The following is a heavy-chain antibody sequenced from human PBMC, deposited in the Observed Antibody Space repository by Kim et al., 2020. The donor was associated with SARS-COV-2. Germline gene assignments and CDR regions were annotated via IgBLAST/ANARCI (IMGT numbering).Heavy chain of an antibody. CDR3: ARDRFGGFDY. J-gene: IGHJ4*02. D-gene: IGHD3-16*01. V-gene: IGHV3-33*01. Sequence: NKYYADSVKGRFTISRDNSKNTLYLQMNSLRAEDTAVYYCARDRFGGFDYWGQGTLVTVSS. CDR2: NK.